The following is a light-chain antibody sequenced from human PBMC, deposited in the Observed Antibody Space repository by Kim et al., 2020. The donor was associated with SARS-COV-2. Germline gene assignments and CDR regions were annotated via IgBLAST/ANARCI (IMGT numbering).Light chain of an antibody. Sequence: EIVLTQSPGTLSLSPGERATLSCRASQSVSSSYLAWYQQKPGPAPRLLIYGASSRATGIPDRFSGSGSGTDFTLTISRLEPEDFAVYYCQQYDSSPTFGQGTKVDIK. CDR1: QSVSSSY. CDR3: QQYDSSPT. V-gene: IGKV3-20*01. J-gene: IGKJ1*01. CDR2: GAS.